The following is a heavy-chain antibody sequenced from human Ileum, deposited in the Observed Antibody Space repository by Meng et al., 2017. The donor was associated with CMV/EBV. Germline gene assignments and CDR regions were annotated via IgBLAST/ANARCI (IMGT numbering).Heavy chain of an antibody. J-gene: IGHJ4*02. D-gene: IGHD6-19*01. CDR3: VREQWLVHSFDK. V-gene: IGHV3-21*01. CDR2: ISSTSSASVSRTDNYK. CDR1: GCTFNTYP. Sequence: SLKISCPASGCTFNTYPMNRVRQAPGKGLEWVSYISSTSSASVSRTDNYKYYADSVRGRFTISRDNAKNSLHLQINSLRAEDTAVYYCVREQWLVHSFDKWGQGTLVTVSS.